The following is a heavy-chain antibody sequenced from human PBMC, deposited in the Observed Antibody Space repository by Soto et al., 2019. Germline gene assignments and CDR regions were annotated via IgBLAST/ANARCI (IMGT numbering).Heavy chain of an antibody. V-gene: IGHV4-30-4*01. CDR1: GGSISSGDYY. Sequence: LSLTCTVSGGSISSGDYYWSWIRQPPGMVLPWLGYIYYSGSTYYNPCLKSRVTISLDTSKNQFTLKLSSMTPAGSAVYYCARVEMDTIMSWGEGTLVT. D-gene: IGHD5-18*01. CDR3: ARVEMDTIMS. J-gene: IGHJ4*02. CDR2: IYYSGST.